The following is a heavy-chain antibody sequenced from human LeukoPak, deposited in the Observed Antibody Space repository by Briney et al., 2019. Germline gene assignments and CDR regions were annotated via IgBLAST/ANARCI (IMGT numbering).Heavy chain of an antibody. D-gene: IGHD6-6*01. CDR1: GFTFSSYA. Sequence: AGGSLRLSCAASGFTFSSYAMSWVRQAPGKGLEWVSAISGSGGSTYYADSVKGRFTISRDNSKNTLYLQMNSLRAEDTAVYYCARILESSSSVWVEEFHQNLFDYWGQGTLVTVSS. CDR3: ARILESSSSVWVEEFHQNLFDY. V-gene: IGHV3-23*01. J-gene: IGHJ4*02. CDR2: ISGSGGST.